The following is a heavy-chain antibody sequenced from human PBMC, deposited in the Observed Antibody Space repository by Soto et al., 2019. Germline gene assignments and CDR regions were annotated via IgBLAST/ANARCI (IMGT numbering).Heavy chain of an antibody. CDR2: ISSSSSYI. D-gene: IGHD3-22*01. CDR1: GFTFSSYS. Sequence: EVQLVESGGGLVKPGGSLRLSCAASGFTFSSYSMNWVRQAPGKGLEWVSSISSSSSYIYYADSVKGRFTISRDNAKNSLYLQMNSRRAEDTAVYYWARASYYYDGSGYHGYWGQGTLVTVSS. V-gene: IGHV3-21*01. J-gene: IGHJ4*02. CDR3: ARASYYYDGSGYHGY.